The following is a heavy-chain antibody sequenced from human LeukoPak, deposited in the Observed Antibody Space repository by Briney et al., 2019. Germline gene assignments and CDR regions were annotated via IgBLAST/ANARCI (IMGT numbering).Heavy chain of an antibody. J-gene: IGHJ6*02. CDR3: ARHLDAPRTNIKIVTTIYYNYCMDV. CDR2: ISYDGRNK. Sequence: GGSLRLSCAASGFTFSSYAMHWVRQAPGKGLEWVAVISYDGRNKYYADSVKGRFTISRDNSQNPLYLQRNSLRAEETALYYSARHLDAPRTNIKIVTTIYYNYCMDVWSQGPTVTVSS. V-gene: IGHV3-30*04. CDR1: GFTFSSYA. D-gene: IGHD5-12*01.